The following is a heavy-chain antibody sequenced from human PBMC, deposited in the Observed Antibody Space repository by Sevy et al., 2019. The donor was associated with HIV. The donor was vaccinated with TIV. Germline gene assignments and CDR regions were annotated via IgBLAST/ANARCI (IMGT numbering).Heavy chain of an antibody. V-gene: IGHV4-34*01. CDR1: GGSFSGYY. J-gene: IGHJ6*02. CDR3: ARVKRDDFWSGYPPYYYYGMDV. CDR2: INHSGST. Sequence: SETLSLTCAVYGGSFSGYYWSWIRQPPGKGLEWIGEINHSGSTNYNPSLKSRVTISVDTSKNQFSLKLSPVTAADTAVYYCARVKRDDFWSGYPPYYYYGMDVWGQGTTVTVSS. D-gene: IGHD3-3*01.